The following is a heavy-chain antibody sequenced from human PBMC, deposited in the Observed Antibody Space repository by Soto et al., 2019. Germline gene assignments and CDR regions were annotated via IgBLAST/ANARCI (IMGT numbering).Heavy chain of an antibody. Sequence: ASVKVACKASGYTFTSYGISWVRQAPGQGLEWMGWISAYNGNTNYAQKLQGRVTMTTDTSTSTAYMELRSLRSDDTAVYYCARGFYLSISYYYGMDVWGQGTTVTVSS. CDR1: GYTFTSYG. CDR2: ISAYNGNT. J-gene: IGHJ6*02. D-gene: IGHD6-6*01. CDR3: ARGFYLSISYYYGMDV. V-gene: IGHV1-18*01.